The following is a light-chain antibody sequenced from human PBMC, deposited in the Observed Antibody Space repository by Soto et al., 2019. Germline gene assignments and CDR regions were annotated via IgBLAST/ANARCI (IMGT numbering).Light chain of an antibody. Sequence: EIVLTQSPGTLSLSPGXRATLSCRASESVSSSYLAWYQQKPGQAPRLLIFGASSRATGTPDRFSGSGSGTDFTLTISRLEPEDFAVYYCQQYGSSPPWTFGQGTKVDIK. CDR1: ESVSSSY. CDR3: QQYGSSPPWT. J-gene: IGKJ1*01. CDR2: GAS. V-gene: IGKV3-20*01.